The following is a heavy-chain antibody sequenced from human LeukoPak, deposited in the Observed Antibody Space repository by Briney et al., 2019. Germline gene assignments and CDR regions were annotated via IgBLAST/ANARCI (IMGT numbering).Heavy chain of an antibody. V-gene: IGHV1-69*05. CDR2: IIPIFGTA. J-gene: IGHJ6*03. Sequence: SVKVSCKASGYTFTSYAMHWVRQAPGQGLEWMGGIIPIFGTANYAQKFQGRVTITTDESTSTAYMELSSLRSEDTAVYYCARGRYDFWSGYYYYYYMDVWGKGTTVTVSS. CDR1: GYTFTSYA. D-gene: IGHD3-3*01. CDR3: ARGRYDFWSGYYYYYYMDV.